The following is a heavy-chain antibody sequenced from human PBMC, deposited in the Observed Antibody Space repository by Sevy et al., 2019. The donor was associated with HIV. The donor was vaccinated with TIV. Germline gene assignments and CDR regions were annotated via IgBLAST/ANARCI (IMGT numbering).Heavy chain of an antibody. CDR2: IINSGTSM. Sequence: GGSLRLSCVASGFTFSSYEMNWVRQAPGKGLEWVSYIINSGTSMYYSDSVKGRFTISRDKARNSLYLQMNSLRAEDTAVYYCARDLPPSATTVAHFDCWGQGTLVTVSS. J-gene: IGHJ4*02. CDR1: GFTFSSYE. CDR3: ARDLPPSATTVAHFDC. D-gene: IGHD4-17*01. V-gene: IGHV3-48*03.